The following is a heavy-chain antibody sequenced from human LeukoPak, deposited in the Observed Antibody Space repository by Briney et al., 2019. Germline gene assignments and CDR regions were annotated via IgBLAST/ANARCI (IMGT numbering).Heavy chain of an antibody. D-gene: IGHD6-19*01. CDR2: IYYSGST. J-gene: IGHJ1*01. CDR3: ARDTQQWLVST. Sequence: SETLSLTCTVSGGSISSYYWSWIRQPPGKGLEWIGYIYYSGSTNYNPSLKSRVTISVDTSKNQFSLKLSSVTAADTAVYYCARDTQQWLVSTWGQGTLVTVSS. V-gene: IGHV4-59*01. CDR1: GGSISSYY.